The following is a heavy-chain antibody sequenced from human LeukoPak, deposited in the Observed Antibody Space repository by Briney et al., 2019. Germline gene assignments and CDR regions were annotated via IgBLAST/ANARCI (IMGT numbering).Heavy chain of an antibody. V-gene: IGHV3-20*04. D-gene: IGHD1-20*01. J-gene: IGHJ4*02. CDR2: INWNGGST. CDR1: GFTFDDYG. CDR3: ARLLVYNSGGEAFDH. Sequence: GGSLRLSCAASGFTFDDYGMSWVRQAPGKGLEWVSGINWNGGSTGYADSVKGRFTISRDNAKNSLYLQMNSLRAEDTAVYYCARLLVYNSGGEAFDHWGQGTLVTVSS.